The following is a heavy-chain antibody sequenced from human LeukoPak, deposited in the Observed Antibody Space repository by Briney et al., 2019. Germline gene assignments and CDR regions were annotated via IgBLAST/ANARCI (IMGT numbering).Heavy chain of an antibody. D-gene: IGHD6-19*01. Sequence: GGSLRLSCAASGFTFSSYGMHWVRQAPGKGLEWVAVIWYDGSNKYYADSVKGRFTISRDNSKNTLYLQMNSLRAEDTAVYYCAREGAVAGTAGWSDPWGQGTLVTVSS. CDR3: AREGAVAGTAGWSDP. J-gene: IGHJ5*02. CDR2: IWYDGSNK. V-gene: IGHV3-33*08. CDR1: GFTFSSYG.